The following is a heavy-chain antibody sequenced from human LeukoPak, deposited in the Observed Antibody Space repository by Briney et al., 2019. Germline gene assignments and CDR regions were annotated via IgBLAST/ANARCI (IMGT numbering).Heavy chain of an antibody. CDR1: GYTFTSYG. CDR3: ARVSEYYGSGTYNWFDP. Sequence: ASVKVSCKASGYTFTSYGISWVRQAPGQGLEWMGRIIPILGIANYAQKFQGRVTITADKSTSTAYMELSSLRSEDTAVYYCARVSEYYGSGTYNWFDPWGQGTLVTVSS. V-gene: IGHV1-69*04. D-gene: IGHD3-10*01. J-gene: IGHJ5*02. CDR2: IIPILGIA.